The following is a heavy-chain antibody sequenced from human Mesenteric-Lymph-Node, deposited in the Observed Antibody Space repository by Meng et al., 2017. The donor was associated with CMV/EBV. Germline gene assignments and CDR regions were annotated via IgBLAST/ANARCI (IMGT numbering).Heavy chain of an antibody. CDR2: IYYSGST. Sequence: TCTVSGGSVSSGSYYWSWIRQPPGKGLEWIGYIYYSGSTNYNPSLKSRVTISVNTSKNQFSLKLSSVTAADTAVYYCARVQWLGGLDYWGQGTLVTVSS. CDR1: GGSVSSGSYY. D-gene: IGHD6-19*01. V-gene: IGHV4-61*01. CDR3: ARVQWLGGLDY. J-gene: IGHJ4*02.